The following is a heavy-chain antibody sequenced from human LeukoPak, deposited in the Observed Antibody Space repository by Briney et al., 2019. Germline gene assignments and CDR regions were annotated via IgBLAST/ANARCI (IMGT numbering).Heavy chain of an antibody. D-gene: IGHD5-18*01. Sequence: SVKVSCKASGFAFTSSAVQWVRQARGQRLEWIGWIVVGSGNTNYAQKFQERVTITRDMSTSTAYMELSSLRSEDTAVYYCAAGLEDTAMVTADYYYYGMDVWGQGTTVTVSS. CDR3: AAGLEDTAMVTADYYYYGMDV. J-gene: IGHJ6*02. CDR1: GFAFTSSA. V-gene: IGHV1-58*01. CDR2: IVVGSGNT.